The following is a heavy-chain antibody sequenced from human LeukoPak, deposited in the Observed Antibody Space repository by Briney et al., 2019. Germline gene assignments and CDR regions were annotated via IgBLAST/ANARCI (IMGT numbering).Heavy chain of an antibody. Sequence: ASVKVSCRASGYTFTSYGISWVRQAPGQGLEWMGWISAYNGNTNYAQKLQGRVTMTTDTSTSTAYMELRSLRSDGTAVYYCARGVSGYSYGPFYYYYYMDVWGKGTTVTVSS. D-gene: IGHD5-18*01. V-gene: IGHV1-18*01. CDR3: ARGVSGYSYGPFYYYYYMDV. CDR1: GYTFTSYG. CDR2: ISAYNGNT. J-gene: IGHJ6*03.